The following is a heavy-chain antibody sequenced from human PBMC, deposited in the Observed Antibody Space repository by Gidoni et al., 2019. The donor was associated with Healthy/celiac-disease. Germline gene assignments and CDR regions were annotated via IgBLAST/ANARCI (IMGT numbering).Heavy chain of an antibody. J-gene: IGHJ4*02. D-gene: IGHD2-2*01. V-gene: IGHV4-31*03. CDR1: GGSISSGGYY. CDR2: LYYSGST. CDR3: ARGEYCSSTSCENN. Sequence: QVQLQESGPGLVKPSQTLSLTCTVSGGSISSGGYYWDWIRQHPGKGLEWIGYLYYSGSTYYNPSLKRRVTISVDTAKNQFSLKLSYVTAADTAVYYCARGEYCSSTSCENNWGQGTLVTVSS.